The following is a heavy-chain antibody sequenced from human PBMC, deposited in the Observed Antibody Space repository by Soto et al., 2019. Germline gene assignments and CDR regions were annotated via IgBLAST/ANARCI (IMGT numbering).Heavy chain of an antibody. D-gene: IGHD6-13*01. CDR3: ARAHRVKYSSSWYYFEY. V-gene: IGHV1-69*13. Sequence: SVKVSCKASGGSLISYAISWVQQAPGQGLEWMGGIIPIFGTANYAQKFQGRVTITADESTSTAYMELSSLRSEDTAVYYCARAHRVKYSSSWYYFEYWGQGTLFNVS. J-gene: IGHJ4*02. CDR1: GGSLISYA. CDR2: IIPIFGTA.